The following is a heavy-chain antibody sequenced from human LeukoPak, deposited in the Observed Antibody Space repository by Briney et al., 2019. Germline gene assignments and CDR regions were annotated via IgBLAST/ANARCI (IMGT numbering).Heavy chain of an antibody. V-gene: IGHV3-23*01. CDR3: ATSFYDSSGYYQTFDY. D-gene: IGHD3-22*01. CDR2: ISGSGGST. CDR1: GFTFSSYA. J-gene: IGHJ4*02. Sequence: HPGGSLRLSCAASGFTFSSYAMSWVRQAPGKGLEWVSAISGSGGSTYYADSVKGRFPISRDNSKNTLYLQMNSLRAEDTAVYYCATSFYDSSGYYQTFDYWGQGTPVTVSS.